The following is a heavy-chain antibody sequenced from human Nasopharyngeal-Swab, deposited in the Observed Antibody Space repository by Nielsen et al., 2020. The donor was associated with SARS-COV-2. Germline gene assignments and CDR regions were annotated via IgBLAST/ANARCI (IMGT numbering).Heavy chain of an antibody. Sequence: GESLKISCAASGFTFSSYSMNWVRQAPGTGLEWVSSISANSAYIFYADSVKGRFTISRDNAKNSLYLQMNGLRAEDTAVYYCAKDLRGPYFFWGQGTLVTVSS. CDR3: AKDLRGPYFF. J-gene: IGHJ4*02. CDR1: GFTFSSYS. V-gene: IGHV3-21*04. CDR2: ISANSAYI. D-gene: IGHD2/OR15-2a*01.